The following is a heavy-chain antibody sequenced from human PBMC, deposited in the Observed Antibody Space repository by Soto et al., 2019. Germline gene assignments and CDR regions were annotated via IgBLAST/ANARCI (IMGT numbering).Heavy chain of an antibody. CDR1: GFTFGTYT. CDR2: LGGGGST. Sequence: PGGSLRLSCAASGFTFGTYTMNWVRQAPGKGLEWVSALGGGGSTHYADSVKGRFTISRDNSKNTLYLQMNSLRAEDTAVYYCARTVRVGCSSTSCPNYYYYYMDVWGKGTTVTVSS. V-gene: IGHV3-66*01. J-gene: IGHJ6*03. CDR3: ARTVRVGCSSTSCPNYYYYYMDV. D-gene: IGHD2-2*01.